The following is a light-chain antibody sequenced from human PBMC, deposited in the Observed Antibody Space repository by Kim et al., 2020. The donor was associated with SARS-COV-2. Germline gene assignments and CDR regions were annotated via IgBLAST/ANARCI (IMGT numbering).Light chain of an antibody. V-gene: IGLV1-51*01. CDR1: RSNIGNNY. Sequence: QSVLTQPPSVSAAPGQKVTISCSGSRSNIGNNYVSWYQQLPGTAPKLLIYDSDKRPSGIPDRFSGSESGTSATLAITGLQTGDEADYYCGTWDDSLNAGVFGAGTKATVL. CDR3: GTWDDSLNAGV. CDR2: DSD. J-gene: IGLJ1*01.